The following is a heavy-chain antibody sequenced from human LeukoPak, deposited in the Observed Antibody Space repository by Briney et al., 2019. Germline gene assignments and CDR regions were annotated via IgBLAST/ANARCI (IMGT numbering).Heavy chain of an antibody. CDR3: ARSGVGIAVAGGDY. D-gene: IGHD6-19*01. Sequence: SETLSLTCTVSGGSISSYYWSWIRQPPGKGLEWIGSIYYSGSTYYNPSLKSRVTISVDTSKNQFSLKLSSVTAADTAVYYCARSGVGIAVAGGDYWGQGTLVTVSS. J-gene: IGHJ4*02. V-gene: IGHV4-39*07. CDR1: GGSISSYY. CDR2: IYYSGST.